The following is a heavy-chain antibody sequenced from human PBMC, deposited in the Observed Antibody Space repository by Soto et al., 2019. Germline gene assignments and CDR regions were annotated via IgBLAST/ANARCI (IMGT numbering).Heavy chain of an antibody. V-gene: IGHV3-9*01. J-gene: IGHJ4*02. Sequence: PGGSLRLSCAASGFPFDDYAMYWVRQTPGKGLEWVSGISWSGNNMDYRDSVKGRFTISRDNAKNSLYLQMNSLRAEDTALYYCAKDNIAFQLYYFDYWGQGTLVTVSS. CDR1: GFPFDDYA. CDR2: ISWSGNNM. D-gene: IGHD1-1*01. CDR3: AKDNIAFQLYYFDY.